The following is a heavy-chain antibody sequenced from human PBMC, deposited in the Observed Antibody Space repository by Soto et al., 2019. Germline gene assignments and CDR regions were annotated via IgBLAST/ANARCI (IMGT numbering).Heavy chain of an antibody. CDR3: ARGVSGWYKDGMDV. CDR2: ISYDGSNK. V-gene: IGHV3-30-3*01. Sequence: QVQLVESGGGVVQPGRSLRLSCAASGFTFSSYAMHWVRQAPGKGLEWVAVISYDGSNKYHADSVKGRFTISRDNSKNTLYLQMNSLRAEDTAVYYCARGVSGWYKDGMDVWGQGTTVTVCS. D-gene: IGHD6-19*01. J-gene: IGHJ6*02. CDR1: GFTFSSYA.